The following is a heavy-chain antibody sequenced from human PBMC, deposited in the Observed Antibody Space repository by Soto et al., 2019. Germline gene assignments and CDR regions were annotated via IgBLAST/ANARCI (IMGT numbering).Heavy chain of an antibody. CDR2: IYHSGST. J-gene: IGHJ4*02. CDR1: GGSISSGGYS. D-gene: IGHD6-13*01. V-gene: IGHV4-30-2*01. Sequence: LSLTCAVSGGSISSGGYSWSWIRQPPGKGLEWIGYIYHSGSTYYNPSLKSRVTISVDRSKNQFSLKLSSVTAADTAVYYCARVLAAAGLYYFDYWGQGTLVTVSS. CDR3: ARVLAAAGLYYFDY.